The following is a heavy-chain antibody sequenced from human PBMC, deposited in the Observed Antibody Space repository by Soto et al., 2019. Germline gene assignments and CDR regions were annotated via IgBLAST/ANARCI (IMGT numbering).Heavy chain of an antibody. J-gene: IGHJ5*02. Sequence: ASVTVSCKASVYTITSYASHWVRPDPGQRLEWMGWINAGNGNTKYSQKFQGRVTITRDTSASTAYMELSSLRSEDTAVYYCARVPIYYYDSSGFWFDPWGQGTLVTVSS. CDR3: ARVPIYYYDSSGFWFDP. V-gene: IGHV1-3*01. CDR2: INAGNGNT. D-gene: IGHD3-22*01. CDR1: VYTITSYA.